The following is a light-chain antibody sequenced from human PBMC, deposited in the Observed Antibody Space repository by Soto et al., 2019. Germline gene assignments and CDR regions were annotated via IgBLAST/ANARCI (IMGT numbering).Light chain of an antibody. CDR1: SSDVGGYNY. J-gene: IGLJ2*01. CDR3: SSYPSSITPHVV. CDR2: DVS. V-gene: IGLV2-14*01. Sequence: QSALTQPASVSGSPGQSITISCTGTSSDVGGYNYVSWYQQHPGKAPKLMIYDVSNRPSGVSNRFSGSKSGNTASLTISGLQAEDEADYYCSSYPSSITPHVVFGGGTQLTVL.